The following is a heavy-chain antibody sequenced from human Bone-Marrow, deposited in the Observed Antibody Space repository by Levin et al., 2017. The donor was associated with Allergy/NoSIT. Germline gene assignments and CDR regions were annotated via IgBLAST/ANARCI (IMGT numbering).Heavy chain of an antibody. CDR1: GFTFRTYW. Sequence: QSGGSLRLSCAASGFTFRTYWMHWVRQAPGKGLVWVSRINSDGSSTSYADSVKGRFTISRDNAKNTLYMQMNSLRAEDTAVYYCARDVSPDNGDYETDAFDIWGQGTMVTVSS. D-gene: IGHD4-17*01. CDR3: ARDVSPDNGDYETDAFDI. V-gene: IGHV3-74*01. J-gene: IGHJ3*02. CDR2: INSDGSST.